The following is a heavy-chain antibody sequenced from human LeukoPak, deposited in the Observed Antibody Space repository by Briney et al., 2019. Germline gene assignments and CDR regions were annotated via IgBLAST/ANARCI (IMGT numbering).Heavy chain of an antibody. D-gene: IGHD6-6*01. J-gene: IGHJ6*02. CDR1: GFTFDDYA. Sequence: GGSLRLSCAASGFTFDDYAMHWVRQAPGKGLEWVSGISWNSGSIDYADSVKGRFTISRDNAKNSLYLQMNSLRAEDTALYYCAKDPGLAATAPNYYGMDVWGQGTTVTVSS. CDR3: AKDPGLAATAPNYYGMDV. CDR2: ISWNSGSI. V-gene: IGHV3-9*01.